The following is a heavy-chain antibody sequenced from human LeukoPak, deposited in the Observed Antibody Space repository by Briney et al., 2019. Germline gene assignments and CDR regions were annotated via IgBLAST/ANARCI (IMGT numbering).Heavy chain of an antibody. CDR1: GFTFNSYS. V-gene: IGHV3-21*01. J-gene: IGHJ6*02. Sequence: GGSLRLSCAASGFTFNSYSMNWVRQAPGKGLEWVSSLSCSSSYIYYADSVKGRLTISRDNAKKSLYLQMNSLRAEDTAVYYCASLDIVVVTAIYCMDVWGQGTTVTVSS. CDR2: LSCSSSYI. D-gene: IGHD2-21*02. CDR3: ASLDIVVVTAIYCMDV.